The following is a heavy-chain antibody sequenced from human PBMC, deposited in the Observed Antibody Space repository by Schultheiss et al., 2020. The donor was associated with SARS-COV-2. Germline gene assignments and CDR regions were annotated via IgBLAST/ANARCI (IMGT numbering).Heavy chain of an antibody. V-gene: IGHV3-48*01. CDR3: ARDMYGSGTSWVVKYYYGMDV. Sequence: GSLRLSCAASGFIFSSYAMTWVRQAPGKGLEWVSYISSSSSTIYYADSVKGRFTVSRDDSKSTLYLEMNSLRGDDTAVYYCARDMYGSGTSWVVKYYYGMDVWGQGTKVTVSS. CDR1: GFIFSSYA. CDR2: ISSSSSTI. J-gene: IGHJ6*02. D-gene: IGHD3-10*01.